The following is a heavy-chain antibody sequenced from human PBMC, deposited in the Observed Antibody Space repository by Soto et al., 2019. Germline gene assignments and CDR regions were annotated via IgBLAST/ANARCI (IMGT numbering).Heavy chain of an antibody. CDR2: IIPIFGTA. CDR3: ARPRNYYYGMDV. J-gene: IGHJ6*02. CDR1: GGTFSSYA. V-gene: IGHV1-69*13. Sequence: SVKVSCKASGGTFSSYAISWVRQAPGQGLEWMGGIIPIFGTANYAQKFQGRVTITADESTSTAYMELSSLRSEDTAVYYCARPRNYYYGMDVWGQGTTVTVSS.